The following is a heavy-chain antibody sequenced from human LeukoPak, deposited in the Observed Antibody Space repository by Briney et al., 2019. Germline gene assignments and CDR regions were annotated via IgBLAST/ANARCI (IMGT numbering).Heavy chain of an antibody. CDR2: ISYSGTT. CDR1: GASITSSPYN. Sequence: SETLSLTCTVSGASITSSPYNWGWIRQPPGKGLEWIGTISYSGTTYYNPSLKSRVTISVDTPKNQFSLKLRSVTAADTTLYYCATQPTGFPTWFDPWGQGTLVTVSS. D-gene: IGHD2-8*02. V-gene: IGHV4-39*01. CDR3: ATQPTGFPTWFDP. J-gene: IGHJ5*02.